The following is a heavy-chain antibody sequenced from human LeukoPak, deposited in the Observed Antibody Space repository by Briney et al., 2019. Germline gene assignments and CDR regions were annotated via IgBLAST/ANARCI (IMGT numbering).Heavy chain of an antibody. V-gene: IGHV3-48*01. J-gene: IGHJ5*02. CDR3: ARVLAYGCVNRFDR. D-gene: IGHD2-21*01. CDR2: ISSSTSTR. CDR1: GFTFSTYS. Sequence: PGGSLRLSCAASGFTFSTYSMNRLRQAPGKGLEWVSYISSSTSTRYYADSVKGRFTISRDNAKNSLYLQMDRLRAEDTAVYYCARVLAYGCVNRFDRWGQGTLVTVSS.